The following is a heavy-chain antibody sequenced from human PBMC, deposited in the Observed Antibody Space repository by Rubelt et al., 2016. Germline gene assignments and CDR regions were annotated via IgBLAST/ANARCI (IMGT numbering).Heavy chain of an antibody. J-gene: IGHJ4*02. V-gene: IGHV3-48*02. D-gene: IGHD7-27*01. CDR3: ARELNWDFDY. CDR1: GFTFSSHA. Sequence: VQLVESGGGVVQPGRSLRLSCAASGFTFSSHAMHWVRQAPGKWLEWISYISGSGTTIYYADSVKVRFTIYRDNAKNSLELQMNSLSDEDTAVYYCARELNWDFDYWGQGTQVTVSS. CDR2: ISGSGTTI.